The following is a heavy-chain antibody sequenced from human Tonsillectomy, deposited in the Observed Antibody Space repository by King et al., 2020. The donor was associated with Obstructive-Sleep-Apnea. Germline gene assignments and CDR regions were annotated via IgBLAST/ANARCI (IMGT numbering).Heavy chain of an antibody. CDR1: GGSFNNYY. CDR2: IHPSGST. V-gene: IGHV4-34*01. CDR3: ARGPDSRKQGY. Sequence: VQLQQWGAGLLKPSETLSLPCAVDGGGSFNNYYWTWIRQSPGKGLEWIGEIHPSGSTNYRPSLRSRVTILVDRSRDQFSLKLSSVTAADTAVYYCARGPDSRKQGYWGQGTLVTVSS. J-gene: IGHJ4*02. D-gene: IGHD1-14*01.